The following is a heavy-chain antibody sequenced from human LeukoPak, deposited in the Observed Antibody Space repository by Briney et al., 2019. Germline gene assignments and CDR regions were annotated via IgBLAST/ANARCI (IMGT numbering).Heavy chain of an antibody. Sequence: SETLSLTCTVSDGSISSYYWSWIRQPPGKGLEWIGYIYYSGSTNYNPSLKSRVTISVDTSKNQFSLKLSSVTAADTAVYYCARAIAVAGHYYYYYGMDVWGQGTTVTVSS. CDR2: IYYSGST. D-gene: IGHD6-19*01. CDR1: DGSISSYY. V-gene: IGHV4-59*01. CDR3: ARAIAVAGHYYYYYGMDV. J-gene: IGHJ6*02.